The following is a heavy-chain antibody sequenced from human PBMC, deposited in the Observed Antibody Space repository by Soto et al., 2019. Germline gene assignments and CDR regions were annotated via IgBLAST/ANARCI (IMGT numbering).Heavy chain of an antibody. J-gene: IGHJ4*02. V-gene: IGHV3-30*03. CDR2: ISYDGSNK. CDR1: GFTFSSYG. D-gene: IGHD2-15*01. CDR3: ARVRVEMAWSGESYYFDY. Sequence: GGSLRLSCAASGFTFSSYGMHWVRQAPGKGLEWVAVISYDGSNKYYADSVKGRFTISRDNSKNTLYLQMNSLRAEDTAVYYCARVRVEMAWSGESYYFDYWGQGTLVTVSS.